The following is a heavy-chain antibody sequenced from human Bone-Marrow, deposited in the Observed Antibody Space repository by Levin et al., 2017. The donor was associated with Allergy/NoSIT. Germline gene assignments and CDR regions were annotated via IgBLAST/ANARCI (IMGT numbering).Heavy chain of an antibody. CDR1: GFMFSNNG. Sequence: GGSLRLSCAASGFMFSNNGMHWVRQAPGKGLEWVAVIWHDGGTKKYADSVKGRFTISRDNSQNTLYLQMNSLRVEDTAVYYCARDPGGPPFDYWGQGTLVTVSS. D-gene: IGHD1-26*01. V-gene: IGHV3-33*01. CDR3: ARDPGGPPFDY. CDR2: IWHDGGTK. J-gene: IGHJ4*02.